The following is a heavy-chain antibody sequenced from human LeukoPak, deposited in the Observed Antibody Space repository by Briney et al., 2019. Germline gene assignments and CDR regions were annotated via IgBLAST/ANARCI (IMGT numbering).Heavy chain of an antibody. CDR3: ARGHLDP. V-gene: IGHV3-7*01. CDR2: IMKDGNEK. J-gene: IGHJ5*02. CDR1: GFTFSDYW. Sequence: RGSLRLSCAASGFTFSDYWMKWIRQAPGKGLEWVARIMKDGNEKYYVESIKGRFTISRDNAKNALYLQMNGLRAEDTGVYYCARGHLDPWGQGTLVTVSS.